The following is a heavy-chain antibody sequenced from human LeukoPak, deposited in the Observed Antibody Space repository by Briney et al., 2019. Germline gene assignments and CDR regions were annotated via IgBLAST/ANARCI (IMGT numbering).Heavy chain of an antibody. CDR2: INPNSGGT. CDR3: ARDPFIAAAAHYGMDV. V-gene: IGHV1-2*02. J-gene: IGHJ6*02. D-gene: IGHD6-13*01. Sequence: GASVKVSCKASGYTFTGYYMHWVRQAPGQGLEWMGWINPNSGGTNYAQKFQGRVTMTRDTSISTAYMELSRLRSDDTAVYYCARDPFIAAAAHYGMDVWGQGTTVTVSS. CDR1: GYTFTGYY.